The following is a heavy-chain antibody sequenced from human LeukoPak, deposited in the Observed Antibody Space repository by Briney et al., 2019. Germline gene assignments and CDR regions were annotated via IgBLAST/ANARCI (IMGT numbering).Heavy chain of an antibody. D-gene: IGHD2-15*01. J-gene: IGHJ4*02. CDR3: AKSIVVVTDFDY. CDR1: GFTFSSYG. Sequence: GGSLRLSCAASGFTFSSYGMHWVRQAPGKGLEWVAFIRYDGSNKYYADSVKGRFTISRDNSKNTLYLQMNSLRVEDTAVYYCAKSIVVVTDFDYWGQGTLVTVSS. V-gene: IGHV3-30*02. CDR2: IRYDGSNK.